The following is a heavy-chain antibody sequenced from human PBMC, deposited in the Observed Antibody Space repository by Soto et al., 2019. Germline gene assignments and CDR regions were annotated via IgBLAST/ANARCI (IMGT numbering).Heavy chain of an antibody. CDR2: ISHDGSAK. V-gene: IGHV3-33*01. Sequence: QVQLVESGGGVVQPGRSLRLSCAASGFTFTTFGMFWVRQAPGKGLEWVAFISHDGSAKYYADTVKGRFTISRDNSEQTLYLQMNSLRAEDTAVYYCARGDCTITSCLGQWGQGTLVTVSS. J-gene: IGHJ4*02. D-gene: IGHD2-2*01. CDR3: ARGDCTITSCLGQ. CDR1: GFTFTTFG.